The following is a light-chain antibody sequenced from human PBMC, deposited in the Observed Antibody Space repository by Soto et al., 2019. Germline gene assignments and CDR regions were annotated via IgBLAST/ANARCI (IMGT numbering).Light chain of an antibody. Sequence: DIQMNQSPSSLSASVGYSVTITCQASQDISNYLNWYPQKPGKAPKLLIYDASNLETGVPSRFSGSGSGTDFTLTISSLQPEDFATYYCQQSYSTPLITFSQGTRLEI. J-gene: IGKJ5*01. CDR1: QDISNY. CDR3: QQSYSTPLIT. CDR2: DAS. V-gene: IGKV1-39*01.